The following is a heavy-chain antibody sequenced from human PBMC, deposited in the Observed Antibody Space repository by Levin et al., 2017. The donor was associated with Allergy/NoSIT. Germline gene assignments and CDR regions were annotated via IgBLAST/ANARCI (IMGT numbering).Heavy chain of an antibody. V-gene: IGHV4-4*07. Sequence: TTSETLSLTCTVSGGSISSYYWSWIRQPAGKGLEWIGRIYTSGSTNYNPSLKSRVTMSVDTSKNQFSLKLSSVTAADTAVYYCAREGVDCSGGSCYLGLVGWFDPWGQGTLVTVSS. J-gene: IGHJ5*02. CDR2: IYTSGST. CDR1: GGSISSYY. CDR3: AREGVDCSGGSCYLGLVGWFDP. D-gene: IGHD2-15*01.